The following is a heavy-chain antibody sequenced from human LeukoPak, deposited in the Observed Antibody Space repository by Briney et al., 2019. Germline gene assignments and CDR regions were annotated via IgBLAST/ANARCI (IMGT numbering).Heavy chain of an antibody. CDR2: INPSGGST. CDR1: GYTFTSYY. CDR3: ARGYCSGGSCYAFDY. D-gene: IGHD2-15*01. J-gene: IGHJ4*02. Sequence: GASVKVSCKASGYTFTSYYMHWVRQAPGQGLEWMGIINPSGGSTSYAQKSQGRVTMTRDTSTSTVYMELSSLRSEDTAVYYCARGYCSGGSCYAFDYWGQGTLVTVSS. V-gene: IGHV1-46*01.